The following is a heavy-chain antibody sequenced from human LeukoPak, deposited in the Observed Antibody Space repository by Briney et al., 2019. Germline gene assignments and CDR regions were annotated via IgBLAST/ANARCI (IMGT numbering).Heavy chain of an antibody. V-gene: IGHV4-39*07. J-gene: IGHJ4*02. Sequence: PSETLSLTCTVSGGSISSSSYYWGWIRQPPGKGLEWIGSIYYSGSTYYNPSLKSRVTISVDTSKNQFSLKLSSVTAADTAVYYCAAIFHDSSGPAFDYWGQGTLVTVSS. CDR1: GGSISSSSYY. CDR2: IYYSGST. CDR3: AAIFHDSSGPAFDY. D-gene: IGHD3-22*01.